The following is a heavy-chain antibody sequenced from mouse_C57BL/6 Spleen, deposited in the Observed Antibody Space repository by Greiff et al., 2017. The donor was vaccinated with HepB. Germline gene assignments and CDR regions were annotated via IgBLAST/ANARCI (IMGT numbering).Heavy chain of an antibody. Sequence: QVQLQQPGAELVKPGASVKLSCKASGYTFTSYWMHWVKQRPGQGLEWIGMIHPNSGSTNYNEKFKSKATLTVDKSSSTAYMQLSSLTSEDSAVYYWETPYGSSPFAYWGQGTLVTVSS. J-gene: IGHJ3*01. D-gene: IGHD1-1*01. CDR1: GYTFTSYW. CDR3: ETPYGSSPFAY. CDR2: IHPNSGST. V-gene: IGHV1-64*01.